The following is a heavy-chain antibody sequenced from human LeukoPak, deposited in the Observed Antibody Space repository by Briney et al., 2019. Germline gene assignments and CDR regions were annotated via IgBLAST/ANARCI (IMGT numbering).Heavy chain of an antibody. CDR2: VHYTGST. D-gene: IGHD6-19*01. Sequence: PSETLSLTCTVSGVSLTSSSWSWIRQPPGKGLEWIGYVHYTGSTNYNPSLKSRVSMSIDRSKSQFSLRLTSVTAADTAIYYCTRGSGWYYFWGQGSLVTVSS. J-gene: IGHJ4*02. V-gene: IGHV4-59*01. CDR3: TRGSGWYYF. CDR1: GVSLTSSS.